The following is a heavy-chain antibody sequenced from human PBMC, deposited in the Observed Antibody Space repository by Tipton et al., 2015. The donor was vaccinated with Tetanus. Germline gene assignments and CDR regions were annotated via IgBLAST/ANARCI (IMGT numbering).Heavy chain of an antibody. CDR2: IYYSGST. CDR1: GGSISSSSYY. V-gene: IGHV4-39*01. D-gene: IGHD2-15*01. Sequence: TLSLTCTVSGGSISSSSYYWGWIRQPPGKELEWIGSIYYSGSTYYNPSLKSRVTISVDTSKNQFSLKLSSVTAADTAVYYCARAGSVTVGFDPWGQGTLVTVSS. J-gene: IGHJ5*02. CDR3: ARAGSVTVGFDP.